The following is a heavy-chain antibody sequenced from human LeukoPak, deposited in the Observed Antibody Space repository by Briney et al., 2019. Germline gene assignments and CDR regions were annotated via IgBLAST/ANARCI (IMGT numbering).Heavy chain of an antibody. V-gene: IGHV3-30*03. J-gene: IGHJ4*02. CDR3: ARDRDTTALHIFDC. D-gene: IGHD5-18*01. CDR2: VSYDGSNK. CDR1: GFTFSSYG. Sequence: GGSLRLSCAASGFTFSSYGMHWVRQAPGKGLDWVAIVSYDGSNKYYSDSVKGRFTISRDNSKNTLYLQMNSLRAEDTAVYYCARDRDTTALHIFDCWGQGTLVTVSS.